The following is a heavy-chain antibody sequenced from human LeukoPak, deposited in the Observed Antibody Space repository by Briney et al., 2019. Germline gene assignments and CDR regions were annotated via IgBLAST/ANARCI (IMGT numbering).Heavy chain of an antibody. CDR3: ARGDYSGSYLHNWFDP. D-gene: IGHD1-26*01. V-gene: IGHV1-8*01. Sequence: ASVKVSCKASGYTFTSYDINWVRQAPGQGLEWMGWMNPNSGNTVYAQKFQGRVTMTRNTSISTAYMELSSLRSEDTAVYYCARGDYSGSYLHNWFDPWGQGTLVTVSS. J-gene: IGHJ5*02. CDR2: MNPNSGNT. CDR1: GYTFTSYD.